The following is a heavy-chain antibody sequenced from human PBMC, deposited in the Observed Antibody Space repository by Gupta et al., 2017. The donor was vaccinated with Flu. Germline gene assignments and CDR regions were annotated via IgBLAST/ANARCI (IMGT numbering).Heavy chain of an antibody. CDR1: GFTLSSYD. D-gene: IGHD3-16*01. V-gene: IGHV3-48*03. J-gene: IGHJ4*02. CDR2: ISSSAVT. CDR3: ARGHWAN. Sequence: EVQLVESGGGLVQPGGSLRLSCAASGFTLSSYDMSWVRQAPGRGLEWVSCISSSAVTYYGDPVRGRFTISRDNAKNSLYLQMSGLRDEDTAVYYCARGHWANWGQGTLVTVSS.